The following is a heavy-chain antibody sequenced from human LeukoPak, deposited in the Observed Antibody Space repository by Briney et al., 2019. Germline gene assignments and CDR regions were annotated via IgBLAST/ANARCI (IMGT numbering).Heavy chain of an antibody. CDR3: ARVGYSSGWYAHYYYYGMDV. J-gene: IGHJ6*02. D-gene: IGHD6-19*01. CDR1: GGSISSYY. Sequence: SETPSLTCTVSGGSISSYYWSWIRQPPGKGLEWIGYIYYSGSTNYNPSLKSRVTISVDTSKNQFSLKLSSVTAADTAVYYCARVGYSSGWYAHYYYYGMDVWGQGTTVTVSS. V-gene: IGHV4-59*12. CDR2: IYYSGST.